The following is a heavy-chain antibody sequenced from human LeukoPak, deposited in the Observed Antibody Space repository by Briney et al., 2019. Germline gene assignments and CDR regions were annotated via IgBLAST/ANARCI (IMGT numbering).Heavy chain of an antibody. CDR3: ARAWNSSGWYYFDY. CDR1: GYTFTDYY. J-gene: IGHJ4*02. CDR2: ISPNSGGT. D-gene: IGHD6-19*01. V-gene: IGHV1-2*02. Sequence: ASVKVSCKASGYTFTDYYMHWVRQAPGQGLEWMGWISPNSGGTNYAQRFQGRVTMTRDTSISTAYMELSRLRSDDTAVYYCARAWNSSGWYYFDYWGQGTLVTVSS.